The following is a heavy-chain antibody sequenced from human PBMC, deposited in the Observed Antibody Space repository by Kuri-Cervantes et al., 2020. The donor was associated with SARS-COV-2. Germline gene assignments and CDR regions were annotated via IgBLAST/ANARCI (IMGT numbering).Heavy chain of an antibody. CDR3: ARSYSNYVGYYYYYMDV. D-gene: IGHD4-11*01. CDR1: GGTFSSYA. CDR2: IIPIFGTA. V-gene: IGHV1-69*13. J-gene: IGHJ6*03. Sequence: SVKVSCKASGGTFSSYAISWVRQAPGQGLEWMGRIIPIFGTANYAQKFQGRVTITADESTSTAYMELSSLRSEDTAVYYCARSYSNYVGYYYYYMDVWGKGTTVTVSS.